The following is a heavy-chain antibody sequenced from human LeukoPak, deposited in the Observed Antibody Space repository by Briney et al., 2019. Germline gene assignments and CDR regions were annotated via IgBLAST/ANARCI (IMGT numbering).Heavy chain of an antibody. J-gene: IGHJ2*01. CDR1: GSTFSSYD. CDR2: IGTAGEI. D-gene: IGHD6-13*01. Sequence: GGSLRLSCAASGSTFSSYDIHWVRQAPGKGLEWVSGIGTAGEIYYPGSVKGRFTISRENAKNSLYLQMNSLRAGDTAVYYCARAAYSSTWYSRYFDLWDRGTLVTVSS. CDR3: ARAAYSSTWYSRYFDL. V-gene: IGHV3-13*01.